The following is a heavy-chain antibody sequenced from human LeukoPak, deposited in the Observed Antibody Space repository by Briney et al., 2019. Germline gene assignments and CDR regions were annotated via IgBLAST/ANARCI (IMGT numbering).Heavy chain of an antibody. CDR2: ISYDGSNK. Sequence: PGGSLRLSCAASGFTFSSYGMHWVRQAPGKGLEWVAVISYDGSNKYYADSVKGRFTISRDNSKNTLYLQMNSLRAEDTAVYYCAKGGSDYDDHGYSFDYWGQGALVTVSS. D-gene: IGHD1-26*01. J-gene: IGHJ4*02. CDR3: AKGGSDYDDHGYSFDY. V-gene: IGHV3-30*18. CDR1: GFTFSSYG.